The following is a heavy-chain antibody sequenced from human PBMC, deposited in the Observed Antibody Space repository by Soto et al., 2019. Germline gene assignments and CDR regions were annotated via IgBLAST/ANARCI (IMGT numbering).Heavy chain of an antibody. CDR3: ARDIITIFGVVALDYYYYGMDV. CDR2: IIPIFGKT. V-gene: IGHV1-69*06. J-gene: IGHJ6*02. CDR1: GGTFSSYA. D-gene: IGHD3-3*01. Sequence: SVKVSCKASGGTFSSYAISWVRHAPGQGLEWMGGIIPIFGKTNYAQKFQGRVTITADKSTSTAYMELRSLRSDDTAVYYCARDIITIFGVVALDYYYYGMDVSGQGTTVTVSS.